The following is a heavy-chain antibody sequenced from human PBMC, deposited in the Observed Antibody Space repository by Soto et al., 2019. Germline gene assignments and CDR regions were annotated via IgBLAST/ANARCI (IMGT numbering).Heavy chain of an antibody. J-gene: IGHJ4*02. V-gene: IGHV1-3*01. CDR1: GYTFTSYA. CDR2: INAGNGNT. Sequence: ASVKVSCKASGYTFTSYAMHWVRQAPGQRLEWMGWINAGNGNTKYSQKFQGRVTITRDTSASTAYMELSSLRSEDTAVYYCARDRVVATPALGYCSGGSCYSPGYWGQGTLVTVSS. D-gene: IGHD2-15*01. CDR3: ARDRVVATPALGYCSGGSCYSPGY.